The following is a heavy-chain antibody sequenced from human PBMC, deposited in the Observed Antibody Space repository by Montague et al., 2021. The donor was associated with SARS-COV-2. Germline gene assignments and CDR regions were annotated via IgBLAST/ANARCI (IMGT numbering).Heavy chain of an antibody. CDR2: IYYRGST. J-gene: IGHJ5*02. V-gene: IGHV4-59*01. CDR3: AREGLHNWFDH. CDR1: NGSISSYY. Sequence: SETLSLTCSVSNGSISSYYWSWVRQPPGKRLEWIGYIYYRGSTNYNPSLESRVTISVDTSKNQFSLKLRSVTAADTAVYFCAREGLHNWFDHWGQGTLVIVSS.